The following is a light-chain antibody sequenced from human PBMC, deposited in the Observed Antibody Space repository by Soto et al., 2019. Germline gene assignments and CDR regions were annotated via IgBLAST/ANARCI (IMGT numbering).Light chain of an antibody. CDR1: QSVSFW. CDR3: HQYNSLFT. CDR2: QAS. Sequence: DIKMTQSPSTLSASVGDRVTITCRASQSVSFWLAWYQQKPGTAPRLLIYQASTLESGVPSRFSGSGSGTEFTLTISSLHPDDFATYYCHQYNSLFTFGPGTKVDIK. V-gene: IGKV1-5*03. J-gene: IGKJ3*01.